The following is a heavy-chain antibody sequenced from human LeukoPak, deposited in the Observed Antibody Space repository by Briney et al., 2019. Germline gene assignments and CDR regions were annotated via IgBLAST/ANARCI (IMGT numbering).Heavy chain of an antibody. V-gene: IGHV4-39*07. CDR1: GGSIRSSYYY. J-gene: IGHJ4*02. CDR3: ARDPALGIFDY. D-gene: IGHD7-27*01. Sequence: SETLSLTCTVSGGSIRSSYYYWGWIRQPPGKGLEWIGSIYDSGSTYYNPSLKSRVTISVDTSKNQFSLKLSSVTAADTAVYYCARDPALGIFDYWGQGTLVTVSS. CDR2: IYDSGST.